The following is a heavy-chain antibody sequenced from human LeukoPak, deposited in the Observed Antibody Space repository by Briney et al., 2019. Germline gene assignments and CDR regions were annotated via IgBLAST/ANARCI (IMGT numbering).Heavy chain of an antibody. V-gene: IGHV1-46*01. J-gene: IGHJ4*02. CDR1: GYTFTSYY. Sequence: ASVKVSCTASGYTFTSYYMHWVRQAPGQGLEWMGIINPSGGSTSYAQKFQGRVTMTRDTSTSTVYMELSSLRSEDTAVYYCARDRELLWFGELGSSFGYWGQGTLVTVSS. CDR2: INPSGGST. CDR3: ARDRELLWFGELGSSFGY. D-gene: IGHD3-10*01.